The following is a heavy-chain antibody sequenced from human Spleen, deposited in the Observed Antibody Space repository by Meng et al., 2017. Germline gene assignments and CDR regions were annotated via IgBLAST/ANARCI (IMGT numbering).Heavy chain of an antibody. V-gene: IGHV4-34*01. Sequence: HVQVQQWGAGLLKPSETLSPTCSGDGGSFSGYYWSWIRQPPGKGLEWIGEINHSGSTNYNPSLESRATISVDTSQNNLSLKLSSVTAADSAVYYCARGPTTMAHDFDYWGQGTLVTVSS. CDR2: INHSGST. J-gene: IGHJ4*02. CDR3: ARGPTTMAHDFDY. D-gene: IGHD4-11*01. CDR1: GGSFSGYY.